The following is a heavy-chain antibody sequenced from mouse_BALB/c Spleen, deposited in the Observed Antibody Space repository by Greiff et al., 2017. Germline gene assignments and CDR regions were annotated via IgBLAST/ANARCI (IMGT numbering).Heavy chain of an antibody. CDR3: ARDLWYMDY. D-gene: IGHD2-1*01. V-gene: IGHV5-6-3*01. Sequence: EVQLQESGGGLVQPGGSLKLSCAASGFTFSSYGMSWVRQTPDKRLELVATINSNGGSTYYPDSVKGRFTISRDNAKNTLYLQMSSLKSEDTAMYYCARDLWYMDYWGQGTSVTVSS. J-gene: IGHJ4*01. CDR1: GFTFSSYG. CDR2: INSNGGST.